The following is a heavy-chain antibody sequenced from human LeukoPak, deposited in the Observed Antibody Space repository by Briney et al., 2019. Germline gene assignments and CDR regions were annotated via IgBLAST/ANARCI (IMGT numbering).Heavy chain of an antibody. V-gene: IGHV3-23*01. Sequence: GGTLTLSCVASGFTFSTYGMSWVRHAPEEGLEWVSAISGSGGSTYYADSVKGRFTISRDNSKNTLYLQMNSLRAEDPAVYYCAKDGGEYYDILTGYYPRLYYMDVWGKGTTVTISS. CDR1: GFTFSTYG. J-gene: IGHJ6*03. CDR3: AKDGGEYYDILTGYYPRLYYMDV. CDR2: ISGSGGST. D-gene: IGHD3-9*01.